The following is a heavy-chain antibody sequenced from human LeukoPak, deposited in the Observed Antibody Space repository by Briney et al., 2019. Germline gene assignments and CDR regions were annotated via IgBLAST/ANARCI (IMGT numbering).Heavy chain of an antibody. D-gene: IGHD4-17*01. CDR3: AKSNRYGLIDY. CDR1: GGSFSGYY. Sequence: SETLSLTCAVYGGSFSGYYWIWIRQPPGKGLEWIGEINRGGSTNYNPSLKSRVTISVDTSKNQFSLKLSSVTAADTAMYYCAKSNRYGLIDYWGQGTLVTVSS. J-gene: IGHJ4*02. V-gene: IGHV4-34*01. CDR2: INRGGST.